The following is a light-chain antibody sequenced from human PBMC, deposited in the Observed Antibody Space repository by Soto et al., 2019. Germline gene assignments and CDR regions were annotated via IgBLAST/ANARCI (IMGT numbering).Light chain of an antibody. V-gene: IGKV2-30*02. CDR3: MQDSRGPYT. J-gene: IGKJ2*01. CDR1: QSLVHRDGNTY. Sequence: DVVLTQSPLSLPVIFGQSASISCRSSQSLVHRDGNTYLNWFLQRPGQSPRRLIYKVSNRDSGVPDRFSGSGSRTDFTLKISRVEAEDVGVYYCMQDSRGPYTFGQGTKLEIK. CDR2: KVS.